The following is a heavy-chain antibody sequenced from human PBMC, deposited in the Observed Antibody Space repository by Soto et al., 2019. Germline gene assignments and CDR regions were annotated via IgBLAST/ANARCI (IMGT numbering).Heavy chain of an antibody. V-gene: IGHV3-48*02. CDR2: ISSSSSTI. D-gene: IGHD2-15*01. J-gene: IGHJ6*02. Sequence: GGSLRLSCAASGFTFSSYSMNWVRQAPGKGLEWVSYISSSSSTIYYADSVKGRFTISRDNAKNSLYLQMNSLRDEDTAVYYCARDLACSGGSCYSYYYYYGMDVWGQGTTVTVSS. CDR3: ARDLACSGGSCYSYYYYYGMDV. CDR1: GFTFSSYS.